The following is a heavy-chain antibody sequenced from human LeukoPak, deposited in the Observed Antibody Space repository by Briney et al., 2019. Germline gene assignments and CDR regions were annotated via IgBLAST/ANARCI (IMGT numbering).Heavy chain of an antibody. CDR3: ARDYYDSRHNWFDP. D-gene: IGHD3-22*01. Sequence: GASVKVSCKASGGTFSSYAISWVRQAPGQGLEWMGRINPNSGGTNYAQKFQGRVTMTRDTSISTAYMELSRLRSDDTAVYYCARDYYDSRHNWFDPWGQGTLVTVSS. CDR2: INPNSGGT. J-gene: IGHJ5*02. CDR1: GGTFSSYA. V-gene: IGHV1-2*06.